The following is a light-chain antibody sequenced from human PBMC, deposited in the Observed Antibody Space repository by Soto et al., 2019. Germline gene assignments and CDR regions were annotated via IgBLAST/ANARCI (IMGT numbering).Light chain of an antibody. V-gene: IGKV3-20*01. CDR3: QQYDSSGT. Sequence: EIVLTQSPGTLSLSPGERATLSCRASQSVPSNFLAWYQQKPGQAPILLIYGVSRRATGIPDRFSGSGSGTDFPLTISRLEPEDFAVYYCQQYDSSGTFGQGTKVEIK. CDR1: QSVPSNF. CDR2: GVS. J-gene: IGKJ1*01.